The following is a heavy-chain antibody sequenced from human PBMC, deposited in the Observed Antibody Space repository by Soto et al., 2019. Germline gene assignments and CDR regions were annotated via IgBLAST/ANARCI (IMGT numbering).Heavy chain of an antibody. J-gene: IGHJ4*02. CDR2: IYYSGST. CDR3: AREKATVEY. V-gene: IGHV4-30-4*01. D-gene: IGHD1-26*01. Sequence: ALSLTGTDSGGSISSGDYDWSWIRQPPGKGLEWIGYIYYSGSTYYNPSLKSRVTISVDTSKNQFSLKLSSVTAADKAVYYCAREKATVEYWGQGTLVTVSS. CDR1: GGSISSGDYD.